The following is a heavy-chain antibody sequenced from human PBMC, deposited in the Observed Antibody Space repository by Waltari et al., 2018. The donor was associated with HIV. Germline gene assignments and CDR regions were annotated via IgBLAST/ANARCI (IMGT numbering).Heavy chain of an antibody. V-gene: IGHV3-74*01. CDR3: ATSVESYDFWSGAYYFDY. Sequence: EVQLVVYGGGLVQPGGTLRLSCAGSGFTLRVYWLHCVRQVPGKGLEWVARINTDGSSTSYADSVEGRCTISRDNAKNTLFLQLYSLRAEDTAVYYCATSVESYDFWSGAYYFDYWGQGTLVTVSS. CDR2: INTDGSST. D-gene: IGHD3-3*01. J-gene: IGHJ4*02. CDR1: GFTLRVYW.